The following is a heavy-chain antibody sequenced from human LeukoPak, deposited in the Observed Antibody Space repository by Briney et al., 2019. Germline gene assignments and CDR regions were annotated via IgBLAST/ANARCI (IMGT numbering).Heavy chain of an antibody. CDR3: ARGRGRVGRLPNFDY. V-gene: IGHV4-30-2*01. J-gene: IGHJ4*02. Sequence: SQTLSLTCAVSGGSISSGGHSWSWIRQPPGKGLEWIGYIYHSGSTYYNPSLKSRVTISVDRSKNQFSLKLSSVTAADTAVYYCARGRGRVGRLPNFDYWGQGTLVTVSS. CDR2: IYHSGST. D-gene: IGHD3-16*01. CDR1: GGSISSGGHS.